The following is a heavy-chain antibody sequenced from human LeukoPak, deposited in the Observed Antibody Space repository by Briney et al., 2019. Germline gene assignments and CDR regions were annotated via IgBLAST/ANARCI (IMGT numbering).Heavy chain of an antibody. Sequence: GGSLRLSCAASGFTFTDYAMNWVRQAPGKGLEWVSTISGSGTITYYADSVRGRFTISRDYSTNTLYLQMSSLRAEDTAIYYCVYLGLSSDWNDVPGPQIDYWGQGTPVTVSS. V-gene: IGHV3-23*01. CDR2: ISGSGTIT. D-gene: IGHD1-1*01. CDR1: GFTFTDYA. J-gene: IGHJ4*02. CDR3: VYLGLSSDWNDVPGPQIDY.